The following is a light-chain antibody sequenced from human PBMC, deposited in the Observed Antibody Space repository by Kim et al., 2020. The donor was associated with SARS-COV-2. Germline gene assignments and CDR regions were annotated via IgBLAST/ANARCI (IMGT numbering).Light chain of an antibody. CDR3: QQYDNLPLT. Sequence: DIQMTQSPSSLSASVGDRVTITCQASQDISNYLNWYQQKPGKAPKLLINDASNLETGVPSRFSGSGSGTDFTFTISSLQPEDIATYYCQQYDNLPLTFGGGTKV. CDR1: QDISNY. CDR2: DAS. J-gene: IGKJ4*01. V-gene: IGKV1-33*01.